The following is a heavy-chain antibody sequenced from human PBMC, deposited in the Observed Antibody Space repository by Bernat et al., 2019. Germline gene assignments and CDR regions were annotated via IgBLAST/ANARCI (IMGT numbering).Heavy chain of an antibody. CDR3: ARYRRGAAGSGDAFDI. CDR1: EFAFSTYW. Sequence: EVQLVESGGGLVQPGGSLRISCAASEFAFSTYWMSWVRQVPGKGLEWVANIKQDGSAKYYVDSVKGRFTISRDNAKNSLYLQMNSLRAEDTAVYYCARYRRGAAGSGDAFDIWGRGTMVTVSS. D-gene: IGHD6-25*01. V-gene: IGHV3-7*04. J-gene: IGHJ3*02. CDR2: IKQDGSAK.